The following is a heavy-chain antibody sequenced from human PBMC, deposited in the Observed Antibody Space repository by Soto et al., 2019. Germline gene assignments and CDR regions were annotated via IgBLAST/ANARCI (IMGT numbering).Heavy chain of an antibody. Sequence: EVQLVESGGGLVQPGGSLRLSCAASGFTFSSYAMSWVRQAPGKGLEWVSAISGSGGSTYYADSVKGRFTISRDNSKNTLYLQMNSLRAEDTAVYYCAKDCYYGSGSYYTDAFDIWGQGTMVTVSS. J-gene: IGHJ3*02. V-gene: IGHV3-23*04. CDR2: ISGSGGST. CDR3: AKDCYYGSGSYYTDAFDI. D-gene: IGHD3-10*01. CDR1: GFTFSSYA.